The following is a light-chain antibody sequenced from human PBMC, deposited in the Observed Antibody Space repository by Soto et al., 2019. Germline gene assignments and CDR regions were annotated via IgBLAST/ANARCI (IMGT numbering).Light chain of an antibody. CDR1: QSFSSSY. J-gene: IGKJ4*01. V-gene: IGKV3-20*01. CDR2: GAS. CDR3: QQYGSSPLT. Sequence: IVLKQSPGTLSLSPGERATLSCRASQSFSSSYLAWYQQKPGQAPRLLIYGASSRATGIPDRFSGSGSGTDFTLTISRLEPEDFAVYYCQQYGSSPLTFGGGTKV.